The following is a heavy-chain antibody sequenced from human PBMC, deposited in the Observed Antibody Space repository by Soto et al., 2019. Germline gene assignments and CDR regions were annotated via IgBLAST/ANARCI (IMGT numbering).Heavy chain of an antibody. D-gene: IGHD1-1*01. J-gene: IGHJ3*02. CDR2: ISYSGST. Sequence: QVQLLESGPGLVKPSQTLSLTCTVSGGSISSGDYFWSWLRQPPGKGLEWIGYISYSGSTYYNPVRASRLTISLDTSKSQCSLKLFSVPAPDTAVYYCSTFVYMTPGGFDIGGQGTMVTVSS. CDR3: STFVYMTPGGFDI. CDR1: GGSISSGDYF. V-gene: IGHV4-30-4*01.